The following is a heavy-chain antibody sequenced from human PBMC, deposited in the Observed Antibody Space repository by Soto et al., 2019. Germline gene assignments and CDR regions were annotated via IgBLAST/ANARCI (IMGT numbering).Heavy chain of an antibody. V-gene: IGHV3-30-3*01. D-gene: IGHD4-17*01. CDR1: GFTFSSYA. CDR3: ARSDYGDYVSRYYYYGMDV. CDR2: ISYDGSNK. Sequence: PGGSLRLSCAASGFTFSSYAMHWVRQDPGKGLEWVAVISYDGSNKYYADSVKGRFTISRDNSKNTLYLQMNSLRAEDTAVYYCARSDYGDYVSRYYYYGMDVWGQGTTVTVSS. J-gene: IGHJ6*02.